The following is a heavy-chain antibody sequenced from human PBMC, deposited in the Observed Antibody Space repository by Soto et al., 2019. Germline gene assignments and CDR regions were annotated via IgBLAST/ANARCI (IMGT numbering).Heavy chain of an antibody. CDR3: ATQPGGGGY. V-gene: IGHV3-53*01. CDR1: GFTVSNNY. CDR2: IYSGGYT. D-gene: IGHD2-2*01. J-gene: IGHJ4*02. Sequence: EVQLVESGGGLIQPGGSLRLSCAVSGFTVSNNYMSWVRQAPGKGLEGVSVIYSGGYTAYGDSVKGRFTISRDNSKNTPYLQKNSPGPGDTAVFFWATQPGGGGYWGQGTLVTVSS.